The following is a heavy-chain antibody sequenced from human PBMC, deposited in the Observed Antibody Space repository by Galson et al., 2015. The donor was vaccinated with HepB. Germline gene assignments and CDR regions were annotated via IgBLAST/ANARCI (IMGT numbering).Heavy chain of an antibody. CDR3: AKVVPADINGMDV. D-gene: IGHD2-2*01. Sequence: SLRLSCAASGFTFSSYGMHWVRQAPGKGLEWVAVISYDGSNKYYADSVKGRFTISRDNSKNTLYLQMNSLRAEDTAVYYCAKVVPADINGMDVWGQGTTVTVSS. CDR1: GFTFSSYG. CDR2: ISYDGSNK. J-gene: IGHJ6*02. V-gene: IGHV3-30*18.